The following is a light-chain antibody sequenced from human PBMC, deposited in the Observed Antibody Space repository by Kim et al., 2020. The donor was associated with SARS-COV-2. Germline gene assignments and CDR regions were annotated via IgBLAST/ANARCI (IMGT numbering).Light chain of an antibody. CDR1: RGDVGAYNY. CDR3: SSYTSSGALE. V-gene: IGLV2-14*03. CDR2: DVC. J-gene: IGLJ2*01. Sequence: GQSRTVSCTGTRGDVGAYNYVSWYQQLPGKVPNAIFYDVCNRPSGVSNRFSGSKSGNTASLTIAGLQAEDEADYFCSSYTSSGALEFGGGTQLTVL.